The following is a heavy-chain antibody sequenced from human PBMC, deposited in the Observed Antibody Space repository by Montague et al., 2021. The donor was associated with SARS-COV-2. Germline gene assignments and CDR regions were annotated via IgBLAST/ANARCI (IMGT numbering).Heavy chain of an antibody. CDR3: ARAPVAHITIFGVVTSFDY. CDR2: IYYSGST. V-gene: IGHV4-59*01. CDR1: GGSISSYY. Sequence: SETLSLTCTVSGGSISSYYRSWIRQPPGKGLEWIGYIYYSGSTNYNPSLKSRLTISVDTSKNQFSLKLTSVTAADTAVYYCARAPVAHITIFGVVTSFDYWGQGTLVTVSS. D-gene: IGHD3-3*01. J-gene: IGHJ4*02.